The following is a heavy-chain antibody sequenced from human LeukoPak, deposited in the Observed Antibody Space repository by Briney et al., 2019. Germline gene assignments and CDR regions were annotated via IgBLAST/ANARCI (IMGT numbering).Heavy chain of an antibody. V-gene: IGHV3-48*01. J-gene: IGHJ6*02. CDR2: ISSSSSTI. D-gene: IGHD5-18*01. CDR1: GFTFSSYS. CDR3: ARDQPRGYSPYYYGMDV. Sequence: GGSLRLSCAASGFTFSSYSMNWVRQAPGKGLEWVSYISSSSSTIYYADSVKGRFTISRDNAKNSLYLQMNSPRAEDTAVYYCARDQPRGYSPYYYGMDVWGQGTTVTVSS.